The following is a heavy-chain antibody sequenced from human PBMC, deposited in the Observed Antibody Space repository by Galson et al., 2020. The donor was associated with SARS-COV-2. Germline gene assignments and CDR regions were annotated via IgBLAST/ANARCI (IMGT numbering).Heavy chain of an antibody. V-gene: IGHV4-38-2*01. CDR1: GYSIKSDFY. Sequence: SETLSLTCAVSGYSIKSDFYWAWIRQPPGKGLEWIGSIHHSGTTYQKPSVKGRVAISLDTSKNPFSLNLSSVTAEDTAVYYCARPSSSGYYSIWHLDLWCRGTLVTVSS. CDR2: IHHSGTT. CDR3: ARPSSSGYYSIWHLDL. D-gene: IGHD3-22*01. J-gene: IGHJ2*01.